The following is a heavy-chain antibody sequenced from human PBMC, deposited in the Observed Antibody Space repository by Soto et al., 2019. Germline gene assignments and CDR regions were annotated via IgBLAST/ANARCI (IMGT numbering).Heavy chain of an antibody. D-gene: IGHD3-10*01. Sequence: SGPTLVKPTQTLTLTCTFSGFSLSTSGVGVGWIRRPPGKALEWLALIYWNDDKRYSPSLKSRLTITKETSKNQVVLTMTNMDPVDTATYYCAHRPYGSGSYYFDYWGQGTLVTVSS. CDR2: IYWNDDK. CDR1: GFSLSTSGVG. V-gene: IGHV2-5*01. J-gene: IGHJ4*02. CDR3: AHRPYGSGSYYFDY.